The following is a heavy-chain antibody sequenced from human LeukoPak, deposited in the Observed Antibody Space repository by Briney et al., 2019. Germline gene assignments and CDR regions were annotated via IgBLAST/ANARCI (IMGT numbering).Heavy chain of an antibody. Sequence: PSETLSLTCTVSGGSISSHYWSWIRQPPGKGLEWIGYIYYSGSTNYNPSLKSRVTISVDTSKNQFSLKLSSVTAADTAVYYCARAELELEAVWFDPWGQGTLVTVSS. CDR2: IYYSGST. CDR1: GGSISSHY. D-gene: IGHD1-7*01. V-gene: IGHV4-59*11. CDR3: ARAELELEAVWFDP. J-gene: IGHJ5*02.